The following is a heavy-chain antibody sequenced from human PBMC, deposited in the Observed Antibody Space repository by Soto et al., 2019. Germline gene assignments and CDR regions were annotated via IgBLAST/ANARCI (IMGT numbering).Heavy chain of an antibody. CDR3: AADYGDYSFIYYYYGMDV. Sequence: ASVKVSCKASGFTFTSSAVQWVRQARGQRLEWIGWIVVGSGNTNYAQKFQERVTITRDMSTSTAYMELSSLRSEDTAVYYCAADYGDYSFIYYYYGMDVWGQGTTVTVSS. J-gene: IGHJ6*02. CDR2: IVVGSGNT. CDR1: GFTFTSSA. D-gene: IGHD4-17*01. V-gene: IGHV1-58*01.